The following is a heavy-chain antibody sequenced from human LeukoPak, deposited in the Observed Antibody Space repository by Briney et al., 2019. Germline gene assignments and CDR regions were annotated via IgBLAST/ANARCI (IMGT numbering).Heavy chain of an antibody. CDR3: ARDRYGDRGYYYGMDV. Sequence: SETLSLTCAVYGGSFSGYYWSWIRQPPGKGLEWIGEINHSGSTNYNPSLKSRVTISVDRSKNQFSLKLSSVTAADTAVYYCARDRYGDRGYYYGMDVWGQGTTVTVSS. D-gene: IGHD4-17*01. V-gene: IGHV4-34*01. J-gene: IGHJ6*02. CDR1: GGSFSGYY. CDR2: INHSGST.